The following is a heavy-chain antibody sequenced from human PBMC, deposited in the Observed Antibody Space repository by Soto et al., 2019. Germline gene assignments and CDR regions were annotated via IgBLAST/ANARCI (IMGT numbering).Heavy chain of an antibody. D-gene: IGHD2-2*01. J-gene: IGHJ6*02. V-gene: IGHV1-2*02. Sequence: ASVKVSCKASGHTFSGYYVHWVRQAPGQGLEWMGWVNPNSGGTHYAESVKGRLTISRDDSKNTLYLQMNSLRVEDTAVYYCAKDPPWTVGPLAMDVWGQGTTVTVSS. CDR3: AKDPPWTVGPLAMDV. CDR2: VNPNSGGT. CDR1: GHTFSGYY.